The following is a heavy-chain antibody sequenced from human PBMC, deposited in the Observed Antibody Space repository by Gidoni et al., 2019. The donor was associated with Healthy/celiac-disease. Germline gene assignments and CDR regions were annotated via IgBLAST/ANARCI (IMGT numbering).Heavy chain of an antibody. CDR1: GGSFSGYY. CDR2: INHSGST. V-gene: IGHV4-34*01. J-gene: IGHJ1*01. CDR3: ARAGPDYGDYERAEYFQH. Sequence: QVQLQQWGAGLLKPSETLSLTCAVYGGSFSGYYWSWIRQPPGKGLEWIGEINHSGSTNYNPSLKRRVTISVDTSKTQFSLKLSSVTAADTAVYYCARAGPDYGDYERAEYFQHWGQGTLVTVSS. D-gene: IGHD4-17*01.